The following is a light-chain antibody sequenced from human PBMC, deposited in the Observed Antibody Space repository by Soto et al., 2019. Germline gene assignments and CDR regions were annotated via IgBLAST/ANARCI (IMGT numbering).Light chain of an antibody. CDR3: QQSYGSPPFT. CDR1: QSISSY. CDR2: EAS. V-gene: IGKV1-39*01. Sequence: DIQMTQSPSPLSASVGDRVYITFRTSQSISSYLNWYQAKPGKAPKLLIYEASTLESGVPSRFSGSGSGTDFTLTISSLQPEDSATYYCQQSYGSPPFTFGPGTRVDI. J-gene: IGKJ3*01.